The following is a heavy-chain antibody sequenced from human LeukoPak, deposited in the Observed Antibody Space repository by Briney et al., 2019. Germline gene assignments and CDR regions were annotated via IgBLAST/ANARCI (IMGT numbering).Heavy chain of an antibody. J-gene: IGHJ3*02. V-gene: IGHV4-59*01. D-gene: IGHD3-22*01. Sequence: PSETLSLTCTVPGGSIRSYYWSWIRQPPGKGLEWIGYIYYSGSTNYNPSLKSRVTISVDTSKNQFSLKLSSVTAADTAVYYCAILYDSSGDYRGNAFDIWGQGTMVTVSS. CDR1: GGSIRSYY. CDR3: AILYDSSGDYRGNAFDI. CDR2: IYYSGST.